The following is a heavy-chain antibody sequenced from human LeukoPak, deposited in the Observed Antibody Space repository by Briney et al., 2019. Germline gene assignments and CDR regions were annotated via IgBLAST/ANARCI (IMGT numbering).Heavy chain of an antibody. CDR3: ARVNRGQLGFDY. Sequence: PSETLSLTCTVSGGSISSSSYYWGWLRQPPGKGLEWIGSIYYSGSTYYNPSLKSRVTISVDTSKNQFSLKLSSVTAADTAVYYCARVNRGQLGFDYWGQGTLVTVSS. D-gene: IGHD6-6*01. J-gene: IGHJ4*02. CDR1: GGSISSSSYY. CDR2: IYYSGST. V-gene: IGHV4-39*07.